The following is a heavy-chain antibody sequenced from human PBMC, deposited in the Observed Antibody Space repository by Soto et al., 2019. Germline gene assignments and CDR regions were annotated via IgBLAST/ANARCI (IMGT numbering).Heavy chain of an antibody. Sequence: QVQLQESGPGLVKPSQTLSLTCTVSGGSLKSGGYYWSWIRQHPGRGLEWIGYIYYTGRTYYDPSIESRVTSSVDTSKNQYSLKLSSVTAADTAVYYCARDVTSSHNGFDLWGHGTLVTVSS. D-gene: IGHD6-13*01. CDR3: ARDVTSSHNGFDL. CDR1: GGSLKSGGYY. J-gene: IGHJ5*02. V-gene: IGHV4-31*02. CDR2: IYYTGRT.